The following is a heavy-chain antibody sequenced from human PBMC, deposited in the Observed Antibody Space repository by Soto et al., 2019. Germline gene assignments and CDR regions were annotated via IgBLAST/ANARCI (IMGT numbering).Heavy chain of an antibody. J-gene: IGHJ4*02. D-gene: IGHD3-3*01. CDR3: ARDFAYFDS. V-gene: IGHV4-61*01. Sequence: SSETLSLTCTVSGGSVSANSYYWNWIRLPPGKGLEWIGYVYHTGRTSYNPSLKSRVSISMDTSKNQFSLNLDSVTAADTAVYFCARDFAYFDSWGQGTLVTVSS. CDR1: GGSVSANSYY. CDR2: VYHTGRT.